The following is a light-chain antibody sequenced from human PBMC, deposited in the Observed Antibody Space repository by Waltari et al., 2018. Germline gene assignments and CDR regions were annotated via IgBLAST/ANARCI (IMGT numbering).Light chain of an antibody. Sequence: QSALTQPPSVSKSLGQSVTISCTGTSSDIGDYNGVSCYQQHSGKAPRLLIYEVTNRPSVVYDRFSGSKSGNTASLTISGLQAEDGADYYCVSYRTGSTFVFGSGTKLTVL. CDR1: SSDIGDYNG. J-gene: IGLJ6*01. CDR3: VSYRTGSTFV. CDR2: EVT. V-gene: IGLV2-18*02.